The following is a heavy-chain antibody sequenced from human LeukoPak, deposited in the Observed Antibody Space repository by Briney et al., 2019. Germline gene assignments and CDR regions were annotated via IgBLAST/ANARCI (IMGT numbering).Heavy chain of an antibody. CDR2: IIPIFGTA. CDR1: GGTFSSYA. Sequence: SVKVSGKASGGTFSSYAISWVRQAPGQGLEWMGGIIPIFGTASYAQKFQGRVTITADESTSTAYMELSSLRSEDTAVYYCARTLTGTTFAYYYGMDVWGKGTTVTVSS. V-gene: IGHV1-69*01. D-gene: IGHD1-20*01. J-gene: IGHJ6*04. CDR3: ARTLTGTTFAYYYGMDV.